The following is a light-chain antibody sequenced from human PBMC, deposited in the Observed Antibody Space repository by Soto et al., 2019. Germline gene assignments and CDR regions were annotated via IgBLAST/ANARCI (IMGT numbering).Light chain of an antibody. J-gene: IGKJ5*01. CDR3: MQSIQLPPIT. CDR2: EVS. V-gene: IGKV2D-29*01. CDR1: HMLLHSNGFNY. Sequence: EMVMAQSPLSLPVAPVEPASISCISSHMLLHSNGFNYLDWYLQKPGQPPQLLMYEVSNRFSGVPDRFSGSGSGTAFILKISRVEAEDVGVYYCMQSIQLPPITFGQGTRLEIK.